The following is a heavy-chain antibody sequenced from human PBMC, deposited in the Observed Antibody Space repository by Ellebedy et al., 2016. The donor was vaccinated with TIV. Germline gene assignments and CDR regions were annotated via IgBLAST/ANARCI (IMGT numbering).Heavy chain of an antibody. CDR1: GDSINSNSYS. CDR2: IYHGGST. CDR3: ARDLGSHPGD. Sequence: TLSLTCAVFGDSINSNSYSWSWIRQPPGKGLEWIGYIYHGGSTYSNPSLKSRLTISIDKSKNQFSLKLNSVTAADTAVYYCARDLGSHPGDWGQGTLVTISS. J-gene: IGHJ4*02. V-gene: IGHV4-30-2*01. D-gene: IGHD3-16*01.